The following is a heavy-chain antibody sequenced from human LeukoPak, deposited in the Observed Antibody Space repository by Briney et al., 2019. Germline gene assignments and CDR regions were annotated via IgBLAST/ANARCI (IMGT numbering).Heavy chain of an antibody. D-gene: IGHD3-9*01. Sequence: PGGSLRLSCAASGFTFSSYAMSWVRQAPGKGLEWVSAISGSGGSTYYADSVKGRFTISRDSSKNTLYLQMNSLRAEDTAVYYCAKGSYRANLRYFDWLSRAYFDYWGQGTLVTVSS. J-gene: IGHJ4*02. CDR2: ISGSGGST. CDR1: GFTFSSYA. CDR3: AKGSYRANLRYFDWLSRAYFDY. V-gene: IGHV3-23*01.